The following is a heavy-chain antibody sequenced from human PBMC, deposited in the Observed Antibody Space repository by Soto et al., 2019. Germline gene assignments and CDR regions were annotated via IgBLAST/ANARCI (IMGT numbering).Heavy chain of an antibody. D-gene: IGHD1-26*01. CDR1: GFTFSSYS. Sequence: EVQLVESGGGLVQPGGSLRLSCAASGFTFSSYSMNWVRQAPGKGLEWVSYISSSSSTIYYADSVKGRFTISRNNAKNSLHLQMNSLRDEDTAVYYCAREGGSLNWFDPWGQGTLVTVSS. CDR2: ISSSSSTI. CDR3: AREGGSLNWFDP. V-gene: IGHV3-48*02. J-gene: IGHJ5*02.